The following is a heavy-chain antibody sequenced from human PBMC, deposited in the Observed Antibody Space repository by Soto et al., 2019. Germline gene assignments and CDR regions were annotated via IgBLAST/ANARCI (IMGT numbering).Heavy chain of an antibody. CDR1: GFTFSSYA. V-gene: IGHV3-23*01. CDR2: ISGSGGST. J-gene: IGHJ5*02. CDR3: AKALYGGGYYHPVWFDP. Sequence: GSLRLSCASSGFTFSSYAMSWVRQAPGKGLEWVSAISGSGGSTYYADSVKGRSTISRDNSKNTLYLQMNSLRAEDTAVYYCAKALYGGGYYHPVWFDPWGQGTLVPVSS. D-gene: IGHD3-22*01.